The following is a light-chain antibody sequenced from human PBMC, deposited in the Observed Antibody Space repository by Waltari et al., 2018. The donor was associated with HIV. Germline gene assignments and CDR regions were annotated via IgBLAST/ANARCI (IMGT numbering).Light chain of an antibody. CDR2: EVN. Sequence: QSALTQPPSASGSRGQSVTISCTGTSSDVGAYNYCSWYQQYPGMAPKLIIYEVNKRPSGVPDRFSGSKSGNTASLTVSGLQAEDEADFYCSSYAGSAVVFGGGTKLTVL. V-gene: IGLV2-8*01. CDR3: SSYAGSAVV. J-gene: IGLJ2*01. CDR1: SSDVGAYNY.